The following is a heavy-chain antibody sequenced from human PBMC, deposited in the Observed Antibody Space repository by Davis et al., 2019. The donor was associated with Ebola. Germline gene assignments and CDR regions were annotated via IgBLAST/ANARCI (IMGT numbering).Heavy chain of an antibody. D-gene: IGHD2-2*01. CDR2: IYYSGST. J-gene: IGHJ3*02. V-gene: IGHV4-59*01. Sequence: SETLSLTCTVSGGSISSYYWSWIRQPPGKGLEWIGYIYYSGSTNYNPSLKSRVAISVDTSKNQFSLKLSSVTAADTAVYYCARVGYCSSTSCYAGVDIWGQGTMVTVSS. CDR1: GGSISSYY. CDR3: ARVGYCSSTSCYAGVDI.